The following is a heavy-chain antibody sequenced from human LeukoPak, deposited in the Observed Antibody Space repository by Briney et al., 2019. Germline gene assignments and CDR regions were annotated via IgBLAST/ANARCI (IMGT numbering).Heavy chain of an antibody. CDR1: GFTFNSYA. J-gene: IGHJ4*02. Sequence: TGGSLRLSCAASGFTFNSYAMHWVRQAPGKGLEWVAVLSYDGSNKYYADSVKGRFTISRDNSKNTLYLQMNSLRAEDTAVYYCVRGTSDPHTSYSGGWNEYWGQGTLVTVSS. D-gene: IGHD6-19*01. CDR2: LSYDGSNK. CDR3: VRGTSDPHTSYSGGWNEY. V-gene: IGHV3-30*04.